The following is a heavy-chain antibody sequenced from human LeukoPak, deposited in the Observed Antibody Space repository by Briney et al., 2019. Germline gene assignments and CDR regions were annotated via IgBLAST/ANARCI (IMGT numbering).Heavy chain of an antibody. J-gene: IGHJ5*02. CDR3: AKSETDIVVVPAAIQGEDWFDP. Sequence: GGPLRPPCAAPGSTSSSYSMNWVRQAPGKGLEWASSIISSRSYIYYADSVKGRFTISRDNAKNSLYLQMNSLRAEDTAVYYCAKSETDIVVVPAAIQGEDWFDPWGQGTLVTVSS. CDR2: IISSRSYI. V-gene: IGHV3-21*01. CDR1: GSTSSSYS. D-gene: IGHD2-2*02.